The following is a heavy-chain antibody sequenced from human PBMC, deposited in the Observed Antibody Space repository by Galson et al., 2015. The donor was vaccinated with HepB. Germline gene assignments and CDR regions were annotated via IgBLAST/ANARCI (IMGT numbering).Heavy chain of an antibody. CDR1: GFAFNSYT. D-gene: IGHD2-8*02. CDR2: IAYDAGTK. V-gene: IGHV3-30*18. CDR3: AKAMLKYWSIPLSYNMDV. J-gene: IGHJ6*03. Sequence: SLRLSCAVSGFAFNSYTMHWVRQAPGQGLEWVAVIAYDAGTKYYTDSVKGRFTISRDNSKNTLYLQMNGLRAEDTAVYYCAKAMLKYWSIPLSYNMDVWGKGTTVTVSS.